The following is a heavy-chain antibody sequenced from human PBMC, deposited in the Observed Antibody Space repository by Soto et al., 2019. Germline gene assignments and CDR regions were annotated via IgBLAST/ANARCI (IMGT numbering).Heavy chain of an antibody. J-gene: IGHJ6*02. D-gene: IGHD1-1*01. CDR2: IDPGDSWT. CDR1: GYTFTNYF. CDR3: ARHLPNSNDDNAAGDV. Sequence: GESLKISCRGSGYTFTNYFITWVRQMPGKGLEWMGRIDPGDSWTDYSPSFQGHVSISVDKSINTAHLQWSSLRASDTAMYYCARHLPNSNDDNAAGDVWGQGTTVTVSS. V-gene: IGHV5-10-1*01.